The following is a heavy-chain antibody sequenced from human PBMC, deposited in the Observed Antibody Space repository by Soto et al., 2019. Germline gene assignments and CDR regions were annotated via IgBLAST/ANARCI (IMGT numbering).Heavy chain of an antibody. CDR3: ARTTTVTTYLDP. Sequence: PSETLSLTCTVSGGSISSYHWSWIRQPPGKGLEWIGYIYYSGSTNYNPSLKSRVTISVDTSKNQFSLKLSSVTAADTAVYYCARTTTVTTYLDPWGQGTLVTVSS. V-gene: IGHV4-59*01. J-gene: IGHJ5*02. D-gene: IGHD4-4*01. CDR2: IYYSGST. CDR1: GGSISSYH.